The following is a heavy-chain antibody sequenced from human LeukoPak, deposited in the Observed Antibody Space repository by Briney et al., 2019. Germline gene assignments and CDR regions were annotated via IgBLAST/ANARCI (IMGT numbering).Heavy chain of an antibody. CDR3: ARDGKEGGYNYDY. CDR1: GGSISSGNYF. Sequence: SETLSLTCTVSGGSISSGNYFWSWIRQPAGKGLQWIGRLYTSGSTDYNPSLKSRVTISGDTSKNQFSLTLSSVTAADTAVYYCARDGKEGGYNYDYWGQGTLVTVSS. J-gene: IGHJ4*02. CDR2: LYTSGST. V-gene: IGHV4-61*02. D-gene: IGHD5-24*01.